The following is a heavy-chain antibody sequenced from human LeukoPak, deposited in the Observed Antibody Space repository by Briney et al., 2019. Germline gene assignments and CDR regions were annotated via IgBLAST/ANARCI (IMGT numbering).Heavy chain of an antibody. V-gene: IGHV3-21*04. CDR3: ARGAPGSYCSGGSCPYFDY. Sequence: GGSLRLSCAASGFTFSSYGMHWVRQAPGKGLEWVSSISSSSSYIYYADSVKGRFTISRDNAKNSLYLQMNSLRAEDTAVYYCARGAPGSYCSGGSCPYFDYWGQGTLVSVSS. CDR2: ISSSSSYI. CDR1: GFTFSSYG. J-gene: IGHJ4*02. D-gene: IGHD2-15*01.